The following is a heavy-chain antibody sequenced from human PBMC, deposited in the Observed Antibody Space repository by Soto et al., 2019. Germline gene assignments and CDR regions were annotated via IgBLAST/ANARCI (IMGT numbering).Heavy chain of an antibody. CDR2: IYYSGST. J-gene: IGHJ4*02. Sequence: PSETLSLTCTVSGGSISSYYWSWIRQPPGKGLEWIGYIYYSGSTNYNPSLKSRVTISVDTSKNQFSLKLSSVTAADTAVYYCAAFDCSSTSCFDYWGQGTLVTVSS. V-gene: IGHV4-59*08. D-gene: IGHD2-2*01. CDR1: GGSISSYY. CDR3: AAFDCSSTSCFDY.